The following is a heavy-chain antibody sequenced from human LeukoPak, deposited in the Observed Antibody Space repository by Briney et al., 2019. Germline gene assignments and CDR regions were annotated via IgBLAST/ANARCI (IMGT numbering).Heavy chain of an antibody. D-gene: IGHD3-9*01. CDR3: ARHYDILTGYASLRY. J-gene: IGHJ4*02. V-gene: IGHV5-10-1*04. CDR1: RYSFTTYW. Sequence: GECLTISCMGSRYSFTTYWISWVRQMPGKGLEWMGRIDPSDSYTNYSPSFQGQVTISTDKSINTAYLQWSGLKASDTAMYYCARHYDILTGYASLRYWGQGTLVTVSS. CDR2: IDPSDSYT.